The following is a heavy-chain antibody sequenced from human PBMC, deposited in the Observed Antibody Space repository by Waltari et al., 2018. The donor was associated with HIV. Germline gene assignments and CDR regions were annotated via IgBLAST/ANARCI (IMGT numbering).Heavy chain of an antibody. D-gene: IGHD6-13*01. J-gene: IGHJ5*02. V-gene: IGHV3-23*01. CDR3: VKNQIAAAGRDWFDP. CDR2: ISGSGGST. Sequence: EVQLLESGGGLVQPGGSLRLSCAASGFTFSSYAMSWVRQAPGKGLEWVSAISGSGGSTYCADSVKGRFTISRDNSKNTLYLQMNSLRAEDTALYYCVKNQIAAAGRDWFDPWGQGTLVTVSS. CDR1: GFTFSSYA.